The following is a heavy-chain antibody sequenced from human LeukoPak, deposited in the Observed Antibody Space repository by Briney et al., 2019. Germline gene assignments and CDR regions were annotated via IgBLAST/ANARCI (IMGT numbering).Heavy chain of an antibody. D-gene: IGHD5-24*01. CDR3: AKVPRDGYNLYFDY. CDR1: GFTVSSNY. V-gene: IGHV3-53*01. CDR2: IYSGGST. J-gene: IGHJ4*02. Sequence: PGGSLRLSCAASGFTVSSNYMSWVRQAPGKGLEWVAVIYSGGSTYYADSVKGRFTISRHNSKNTLYLQMNSLRAEDTAVYYCAKVPRDGYNLYFDYWGQGTLVTVSS.